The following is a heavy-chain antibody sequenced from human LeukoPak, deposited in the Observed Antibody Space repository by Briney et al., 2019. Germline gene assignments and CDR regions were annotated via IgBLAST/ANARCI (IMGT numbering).Heavy chain of an antibody. V-gene: IGHV4-34*01. CDR1: GGSFSDYY. CDR2: INHSGST. Sequence: SETLSLTCAVYGGSFSDYYWSWIRQPPGKGLEWIGEINHSGSTNYNPSLKSRVTISVDTSKNQFSLKLSSVTAADTAVYYCARGPHGWFDPWGQGTLVTVSS. J-gene: IGHJ5*02. CDR3: ARGPHGWFDP.